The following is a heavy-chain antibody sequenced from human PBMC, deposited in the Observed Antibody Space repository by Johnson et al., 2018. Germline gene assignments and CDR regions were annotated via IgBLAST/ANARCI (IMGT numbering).Heavy chain of an antibody. CDR1: GFTFSSYW. CDR2: INSDGSST. Sequence: EVQLWESGGGLVQPGGSLRLSCAASGFTFSSYWMHWVRQAPGKGLVWVSRINSDGSSTRYADSVKGRFTISRDNSKNTLYLQMNSLRAEDTAVYYWAKSLVQGRAMFGVATGYYMDVWGKGTTVTVSS. CDR3: AKSLVQGRAMFGVATGYYMDV. V-gene: IGHV3-74*01. D-gene: IGHD3-3*01. J-gene: IGHJ6*03.